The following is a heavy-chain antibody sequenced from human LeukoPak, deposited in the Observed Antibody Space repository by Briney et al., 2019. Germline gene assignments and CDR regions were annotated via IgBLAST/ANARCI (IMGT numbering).Heavy chain of an antibody. Sequence: SQTLSLTFAISGDSVSISGVAWNWLRQSPSRGLEWLGKTYYASQWSHEYALSVKSRITINPNTPKNQFSLQLNSVTPEDTAVYYCTRGRNSAFDYWGQGTLVTVSS. CDR2: TYYASQWSH. CDR1: GDSVSISGVA. J-gene: IGHJ4*02. V-gene: IGHV6-1*01. D-gene: IGHD1-14*01. CDR3: TRGRNSAFDY.